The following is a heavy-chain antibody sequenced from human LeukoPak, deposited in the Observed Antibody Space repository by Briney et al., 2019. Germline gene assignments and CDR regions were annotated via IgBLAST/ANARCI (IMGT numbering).Heavy chain of an antibody. J-gene: IGHJ6*03. CDR3: ARGTELLLFLYYMDV. D-gene: IGHD3-3*01. CDR2: ILSDESNT. V-gene: IGHV3-30*01. Sequence: PGGSLRLSCAASGFTFSSHAMHWVRQAPGKGLEWVAAILSDESNTYYADSVQGRFPISRDNAKNTLSLQKNSIRAEDTAVYYCARGTELLLFLYYMDVWGKGTTVSVSS. CDR1: GFTFSSHA.